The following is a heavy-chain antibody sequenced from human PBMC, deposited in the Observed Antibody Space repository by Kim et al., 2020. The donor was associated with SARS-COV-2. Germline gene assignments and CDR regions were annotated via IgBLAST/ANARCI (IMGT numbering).Heavy chain of an antibody. D-gene: IGHD3-3*01. CDR3: AGGYYDFWSGYYTLGY. CDR2: INTNTGNP. Sequence: ASVKVSCKASGYTFTSYAMTWVRQAPGQGLEWMGWINTNTGNPTYAQGFTGRFVFSLDTSVSTAYLQISSLKAEDTAVYYCAGGYYDFWSGYYTLGYWGQGTLVTVSS. V-gene: IGHV7-4-1*02. CDR1: GYTFTSYA. J-gene: IGHJ4*02.